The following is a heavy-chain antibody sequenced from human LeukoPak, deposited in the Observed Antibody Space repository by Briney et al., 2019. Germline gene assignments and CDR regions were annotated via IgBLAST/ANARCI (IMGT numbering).Heavy chain of an antibody. D-gene: IGHD6-19*01. J-gene: IGHJ4*02. CDR2: IYYSGST. V-gene: IGHV4-31*02. CDR1: GFTFSDFY. CDR3: AGALRYSSGWIFDY. Sequence: LRLSCAASGFTFSDFYMSWIRQHPGKGLEWIGYIYYSGSTYYNPSLKSRVTISVDTSKNQFSLKLSSVTAADTAVYYCAGALRYSSGWIFDYWGQGTLVTVSS.